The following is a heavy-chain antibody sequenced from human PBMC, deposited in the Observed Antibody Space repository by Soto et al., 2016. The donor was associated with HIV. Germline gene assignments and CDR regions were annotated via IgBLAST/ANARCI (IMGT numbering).Heavy chain of an antibody. V-gene: IGHV3-21*01. CDR3: ASEDSSSYYFDY. CDR1: GFTFSSYS. Sequence: EVQLVESGGGLVRPGGSLRLSCAASGFTFSSYSMNWVRQAPGKGLEWVSSISSSSSYIYYADSVKGRFTISRDNAKNSLYLQMNSLRAEDTAVYYCASEDSSSYYFDYVGPGTLVTVSS. D-gene: IGHD6-6*01. J-gene: IGHJ4*03. CDR2: ISSSSSYI.